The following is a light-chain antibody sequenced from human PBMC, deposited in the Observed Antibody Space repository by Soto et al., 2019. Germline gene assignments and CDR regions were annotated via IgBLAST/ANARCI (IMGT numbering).Light chain of an antibody. CDR2: KVF. V-gene: IGKV2-24*01. CDR3: MQATQFPPIT. CDR1: QSLLRSDGYTY. J-gene: IGKJ5*01. Sequence: DIVMTQTPLSLPVTLGQPASISCRSSQSLLRSDGYTYLSWLHQRPGQPPRLLIYKVFNRFPGXPXRXXGSGAGTDFTLTISWVEAEDVGIYYCMQATQFPPITFGQGTRLEI.